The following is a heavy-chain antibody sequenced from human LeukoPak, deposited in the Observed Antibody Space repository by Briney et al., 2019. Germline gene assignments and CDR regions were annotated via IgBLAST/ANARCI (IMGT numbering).Heavy chain of an antibody. J-gene: IGHJ4*02. Sequence: GGSLRLSCAASGFTFSSYAMHWVRQAPGKGLEWVAVISYDGTNKYYADSVKGRFTTSRDNSKNTLYLQMNSLRAEDTALYYCARDSGFSGTQRGEYWGQGTLVTVSS. CDR2: ISYDGTNK. CDR3: ARDSGFSGTQRGEY. V-gene: IGHV3-30*04. CDR1: GFTFSSYA. D-gene: IGHD3/OR15-3a*01.